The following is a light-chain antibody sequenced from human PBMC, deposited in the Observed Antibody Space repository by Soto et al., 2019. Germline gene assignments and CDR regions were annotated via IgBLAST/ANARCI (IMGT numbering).Light chain of an antibody. CDR1: QSVSSY. CDR3: QHRSNWLFT. CDR2: AAS. V-gene: IGKV3-11*01. Sequence: EIVLTQSPAPLSLSPGERATLSCRASQSVSSYLAWYQQKPGQAPRLLIYAASYRATVIPARFSGSGSGTNFTLTISSLEPEVLAVYSCQHRSNWLFTFGPGTKVDIK. J-gene: IGKJ3*01.